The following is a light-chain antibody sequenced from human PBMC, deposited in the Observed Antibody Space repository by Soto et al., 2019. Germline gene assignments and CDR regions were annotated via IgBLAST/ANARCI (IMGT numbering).Light chain of an antibody. Sequence: QSALTQPRSVSGSPGQSVTISCTGTSSDVGGYNDVSWYQQHPGKAPKLMIYDVSKRPSGVPDRFSGSKSGNTASLTISGLQAEDEADYYCCSYAGSYTLEVFGGGTKLTVL. CDR1: SSDVGGYND. CDR3: CSYAGSYTLEV. J-gene: IGLJ2*01. V-gene: IGLV2-11*01. CDR2: DVS.